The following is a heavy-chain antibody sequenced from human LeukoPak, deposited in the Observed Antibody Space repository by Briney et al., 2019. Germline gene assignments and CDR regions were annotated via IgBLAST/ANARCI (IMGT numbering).Heavy chain of an antibody. Sequence: GGALRLSCAASGFTFSSYGMHWGRQAPGKGLEWVAFIRDDGSNKYYADSVKGRFTISRENSKNTLYLQMNSLRAEDTAVYYCAVFSSGRFDYWGQGTLVTVSS. V-gene: IGHV3-30*02. CDR1: GFTFSSYG. D-gene: IGHD3-3*01. CDR2: IRDDGSNK. CDR3: AVFSSGRFDY. J-gene: IGHJ4*02.